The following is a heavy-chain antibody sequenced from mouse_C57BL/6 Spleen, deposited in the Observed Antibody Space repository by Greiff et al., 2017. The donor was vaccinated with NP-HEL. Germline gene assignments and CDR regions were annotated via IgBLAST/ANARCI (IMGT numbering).Heavy chain of an antibody. CDR3: ARNDGSPLYAMDY. V-gene: IGHV1-80*01. D-gene: IGHD2-3*01. CDR1: GYAFSSYW. J-gene: IGHJ4*01. CDR2: IYPGDGDT. Sequence: VQLQESGAELVKPGASVKISCKASGYAFSSYWMNWVKQRPGKGLEWIGQIYPGDGDTNYNGKFKGKATLTADKSSSTAYMQLSSLTSEDSAVYFCARNDGSPLYAMDYWGQGTSVTVSS.